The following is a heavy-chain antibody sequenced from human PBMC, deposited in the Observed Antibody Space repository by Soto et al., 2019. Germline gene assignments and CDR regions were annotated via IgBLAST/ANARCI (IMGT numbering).Heavy chain of an antibody. D-gene: IGHD2-2*01. CDR3: ASGPRYFSSTSRFSGVTRFGR. CDR1: GYTFTSYG. J-gene: IGHJ5*02. V-gene: IGHV1-18*04. Sequence: GASVKVSCKASGYTFTSYGISWVRQAPGQGLEWMGWISSYNGNTNYAQKVQGRVTMATDSSTSTTYMELRSLRSDDTAVYYCASGPRYFSSTSRFSGVTRFGRWGQGTLVTVSS. CDR2: ISSYNGNT.